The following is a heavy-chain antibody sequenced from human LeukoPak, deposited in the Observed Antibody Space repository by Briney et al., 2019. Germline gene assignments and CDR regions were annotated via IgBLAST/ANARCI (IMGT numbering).Heavy chain of an antibody. D-gene: IGHD3-10*01. CDR1: GGSMSSYY. V-gene: IGHV4-59*01. CDR2: IYYSGST. J-gene: IGHJ5*02. CDR3: AREGAGNYYGSGSNWFDP. Sequence: SETLSLTCAVSGGSMSSYYWSWIRQPPGKGLEWIGYIYYSGSTNYNPSLKSRVTISVDTSKNQFSLKLSSVTAADTAVYYCAREGAGNYYGSGSNWFDPWGQGTLVTVSS.